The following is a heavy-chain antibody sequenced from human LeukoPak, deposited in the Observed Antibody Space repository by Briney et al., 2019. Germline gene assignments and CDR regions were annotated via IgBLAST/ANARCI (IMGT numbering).Heavy chain of an antibody. CDR1: AFTFSSYS. V-gene: IGHV3-48*01. D-gene: IGHD6-19*01. CDR3: ARASGGLALGY. Sequence: SGGSLRLSGAASAFTFSSYSMNWVRQAPGKGLEWVSYISSSSSTIYYADSVKGRFTISRDNAKNSLYLQMNSLRAEDTAVYYCARASGGLALGYWGQGTLVTVSS. CDR2: ISSSSSTI. J-gene: IGHJ4*02.